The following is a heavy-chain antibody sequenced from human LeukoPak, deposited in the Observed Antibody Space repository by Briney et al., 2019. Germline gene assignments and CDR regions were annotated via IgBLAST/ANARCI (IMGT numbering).Heavy chain of an antibody. J-gene: IGHJ4*02. CDR2: IYSGGST. D-gene: IGHD5-18*01. CDR3: ATYGYSYGSFDY. CDR1: GFTVSSNY. Sequence: GGSLRLSCAASGFTVSSNYMTWVRQAPGKGLEWVSLIYSGGSTSYADSVRGRFTISRDNSKNTLYLQMNSLRAEDTAVYYCATYGYSYGSFDYWGQGTLVTVSS. V-gene: IGHV3-66*01.